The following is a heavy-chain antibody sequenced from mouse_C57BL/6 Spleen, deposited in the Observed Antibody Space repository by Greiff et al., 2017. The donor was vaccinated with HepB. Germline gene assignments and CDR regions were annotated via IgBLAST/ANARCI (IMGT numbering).Heavy chain of an antibody. D-gene: IGHD2-5*01. CDR2: IYPGDGDT. CDR3: ARKCYSNGFYY. V-gene: IGHV1-82*01. CDR1: GYAFSSSW. Sequence: QVQLQQSGPELVKPGASVKISCKASGYAFSSSWMNWVKQRPGKGLEWIGRIYPGDGDTNYNGKFKGKATLTADKSSSTAYMQLSSLTSEDSAVYFCARKCYSNGFYYWGQGTTLTVSS. J-gene: IGHJ2*01.